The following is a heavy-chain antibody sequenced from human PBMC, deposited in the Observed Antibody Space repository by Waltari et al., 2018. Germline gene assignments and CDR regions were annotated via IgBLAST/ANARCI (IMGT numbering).Heavy chain of an antibody. Sequence: QVQLVESGGGVVQPGRSLRLSCAASGFTFSRYGMHWVRQAPGKGLEWVAVIWYDGSNKYYADSVKGRFTISRDNSKNTLYLQMNSLRAEDTAVYYCARDEFTMVRGVTLDYWGQGTLVTVSS. D-gene: IGHD3-10*01. CDR2: IWYDGSNK. CDR3: ARDEFTMVRGVTLDY. CDR1: GFTFSRYG. J-gene: IGHJ4*02. V-gene: IGHV3-33*01.